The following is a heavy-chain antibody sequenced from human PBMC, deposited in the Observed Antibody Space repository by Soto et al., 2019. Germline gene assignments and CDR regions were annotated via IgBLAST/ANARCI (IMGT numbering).Heavy chain of an antibody. Sequence: SETLSLTCAVSGGSISSSNWWSWVRQPPGKGLEWIGYIYYSGSTNYNPSLKSRVTISVDTSKNQFSLKLSSVTAADTAVYYCTRRYDFWSGYYTGAFDIWGQGTMVTVSS. V-gene: IGHV4-4*02. CDR1: GGSISSSNW. D-gene: IGHD3-3*01. CDR3: TRRYDFWSGYYTGAFDI. J-gene: IGHJ3*02. CDR2: IYYSGST.